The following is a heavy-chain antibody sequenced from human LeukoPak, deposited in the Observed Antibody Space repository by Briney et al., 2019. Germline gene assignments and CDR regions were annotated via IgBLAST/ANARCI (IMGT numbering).Heavy chain of an antibody. J-gene: IGHJ4*02. D-gene: IGHD6-19*01. Sequence: SETLSLTCTVSGGSISSGSYYWSWIRQPAGKGLEWIGRIYTSGSTNYNPSLKSRVTISVDTSKNQFSLKLSSVTAADTAVYYCARDLYSSGWALGGYWGQGTLVTVSS. CDR3: ARDLYSSGWALGGY. V-gene: IGHV4-61*02. CDR2: IYTSGST. CDR1: GGSISSGSYY.